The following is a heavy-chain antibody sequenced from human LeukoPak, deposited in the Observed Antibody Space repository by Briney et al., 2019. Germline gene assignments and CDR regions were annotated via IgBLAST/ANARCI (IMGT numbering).Heavy chain of an antibody. CDR1: GYSFTSYC. V-gene: IGHV5-51*01. CDR2: IYAGESDS. D-gene: IGHD1-26*01. J-gene: IGHJ4*02. CDR3: ERGVGDTSSIDY. Sequence: GESLKISCKAAGYSFTSYCIGWVRHMPGRGLEWMGIIYAGESDSRYTPSLQGQITTSADKSISTAYLQRSSLKGSENAMYYCERGVGDTSSIDYWGQGTLVTVSS.